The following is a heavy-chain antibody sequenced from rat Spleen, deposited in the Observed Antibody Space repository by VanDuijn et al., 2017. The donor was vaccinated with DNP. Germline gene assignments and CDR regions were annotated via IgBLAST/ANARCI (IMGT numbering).Heavy chain of an antibody. Sequence: EVQLVESGGGLVQPGRSLKLSCAASGFTFSNYYMAWVRQAPKKGLEWVATISTSGSRAYYPDSVKGRFTISRDNAKSTLYLQMNSLRSEDTATYYCLRRRAEGISWFAYWGQGVMVTVSS. D-gene: IGHD1-11*01. CDR1: GFTFSNYY. V-gene: IGHV5-25*01. J-gene: IGHJ2*01. CDR3: LRRRAEGISWFAY. CDR2: ISTSGSRA.